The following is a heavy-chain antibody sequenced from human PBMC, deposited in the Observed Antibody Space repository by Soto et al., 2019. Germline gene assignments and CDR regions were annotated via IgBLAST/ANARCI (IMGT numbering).Heavy chain of an antibody. Sequence: PGGSLRLSCAASGFTFSSYEMNWVRQAPGKGLEWVSYISSSGSTIYYADSVKGRFTISRDNAKNSLYLQMNSLRAEDTAVYYCARGVVEYYYYYYGMDVWGQGTTVTVSS. CDR1: GFTFSSYE. V-gene: IGHV3-48*03. CDR2: ISSSGSTI. J-gene: IGHJ6*02. D-gene: IGHD2-21*01. CDR3: ARGVVEYYYYYYGMDV.